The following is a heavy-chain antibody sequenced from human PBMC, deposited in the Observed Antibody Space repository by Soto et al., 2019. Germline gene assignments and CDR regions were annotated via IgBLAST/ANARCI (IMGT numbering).Heavy chain of an antibody. Sequence: EVQLLESGGGLVQPGGSLRLSCAASGFTFSSYAMSWVRQAPGKRLEWVSAISGSGGSTYYADSVKGRFTISRDNSKNTLYLQMNSLRAKDTAVYYCANVLNYYDSSGYYDYWGQGTLVTVSS. CDR1: GFTFSSYA. J-gene: IGHJ4*02. D-gene: IGHD3-22*01. CDR2: ISGSGGST. V-gene: IGHV3-23*01. CDR3: ANVLNYYDSSGYYDY.